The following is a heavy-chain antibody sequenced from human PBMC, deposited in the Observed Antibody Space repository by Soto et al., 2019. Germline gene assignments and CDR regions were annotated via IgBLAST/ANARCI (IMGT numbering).Heavy chain of an antibody. J-gene: IGHJ4*02. D-gene: IGHD6-6*01. V-gene: IGHV3-74*01. CDR2: ITSDGSRI. CDR3: ARHADGSSSF. Sequence: PGGSLRLSCAASVFTLRGYSMDWVRQAPGKGLEWVSRITSDGSRIDYADSVKGRFTISRDNAKNTLYLQMTSLRVEDTALYFCARHADGSSSFWGQGTLVTVSS. CDR1: VFTLRGYS.